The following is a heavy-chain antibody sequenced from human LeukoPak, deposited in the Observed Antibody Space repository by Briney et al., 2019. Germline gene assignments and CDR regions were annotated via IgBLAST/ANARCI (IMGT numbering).Heavy chain of an antibody. CDR3: ASQYSYGLRHRFDY. CDR2: VDPENGET. Sequence: GASVKVSCKVSGYTLTEFSMHWVRQTPGKGLEWMGGVDPENGETIYAQKFQGRVTITADESTSTAYMELSSLRSEDTAVYYCASQYSYGLRHRFDYWGQGTLVTVSS. V-gene: IGHV1-24*01. D-gene: IGHD5-18*01. CDR1: GYTLTEFS. J-gene: IGHJ4*02.